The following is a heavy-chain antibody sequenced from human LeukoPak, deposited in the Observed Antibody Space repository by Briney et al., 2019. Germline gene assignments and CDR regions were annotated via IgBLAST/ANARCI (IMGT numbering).Heavy chain of an antibody. Sequence: ASVEVSCKASGGTFSSYAISWVRQAPGQGLEWMGGIIPIFGTANYAQKFQGRVTITADESTSTAYMELSSLRSEDTAVYYCARDGHTGYCSSTSCYYFQHWGQGTLVTVSS. CDR1: GGTFSSYA. D-gene: IGHD2-2*01. J-gene: IGHJ1*01. V-gene: IGHV1-69*01. CDR2: IIPIFGTA. CDR3: ARDGHTGYCSSTSCYYFQH.